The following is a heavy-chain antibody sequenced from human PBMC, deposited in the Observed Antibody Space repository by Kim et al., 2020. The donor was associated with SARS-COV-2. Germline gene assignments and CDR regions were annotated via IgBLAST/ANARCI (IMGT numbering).Heavy chain of an antibody. CDR3: ARRRWEVTRHYDYYMDV. CDR1: GGSISSYY. CDR2: IYYSGST. V-gene: IGHV4-59*08. D-gene: IGHD4-17*01. Sequence: SETLSLTCTVSGGSISSYYWSWIRQPPGKGLEWIGYIYYSGSTNYNPSLKNRVTISVDTSKNQFSLKLSSVTAADTAVHYCARRRWEVTRHYDYYMDVWGKGTTGTGSS. J-gene: IGHJ6*03.